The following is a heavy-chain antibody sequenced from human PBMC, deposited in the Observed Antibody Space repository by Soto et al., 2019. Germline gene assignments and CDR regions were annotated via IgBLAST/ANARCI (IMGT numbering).Heavy chain of an antibody. V-gene: IGHV2-5*02. J-gene: IGHJ4*02. CDR3: AHHPYYGLGSYSFDY. Sequence: QITLKESGPTLVRPTQTLTLTCTFSGFSLTTSGVGVGWIRQPPGKALEWLAVIYWDDDKRYSSSLKIRLTITKDTSKTQVDLTMTNMDPVDTATYYCAHHPYYGLGSYSFDYWGQGTLVTVSS. CDR1: GFSLTTSGVG. D-gene: IGHD3-10*01. CDR2: IYWDDDK.